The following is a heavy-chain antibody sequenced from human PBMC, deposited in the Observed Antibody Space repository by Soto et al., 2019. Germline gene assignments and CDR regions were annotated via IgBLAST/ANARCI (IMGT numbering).Heavy chain of an antibody. CDR1: GGTFSSYA. J-gene: IGHJ4*02. D-gene: IGHD3-9*01. V-gene: IGHV1-69*13. Sequence: SVKVSCKASGGTFSSYAISWVRQAPGQGLEWMGGIIPIFGTANYAQKFQGRVTITADESTSTAYMELSSLRSEDTVVYYCARVYDILTGYRYYFDYWGQGTLVTVSS. CDR2: IIPIFGTA. CDR3: ARVYDILTGYRYYFDY.